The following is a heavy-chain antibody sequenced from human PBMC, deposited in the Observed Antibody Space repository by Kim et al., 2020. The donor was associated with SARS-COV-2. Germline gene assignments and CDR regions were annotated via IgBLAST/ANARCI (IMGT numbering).Heavy chain of an antibody. CDR2: MNPNIGNA. D-gene: IGHD3-9*01. J-gene: IGHJ4*02. CDR3: PRGVRTISNYDY. V-gene: IGHV1-8*01. CDR1: GYTFTSYD. Sequence: ASVKVSCKASGYTFTSYDLNWVRQATGQGLEWMGWMNPNIGNAGYAQKFQGRVTMTMDPSITTAYMELSSLRSEDTAVYYCPRGVRTISNYDYWGQGTPV.